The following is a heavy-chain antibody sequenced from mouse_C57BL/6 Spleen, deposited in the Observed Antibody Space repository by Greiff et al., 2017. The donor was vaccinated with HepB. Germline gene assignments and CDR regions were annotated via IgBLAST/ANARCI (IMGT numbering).Heavy chain of an antibody. J-gene: IGHJ4*01. CDR1: GYTFTSYW. V-gene: IGHV1-64*01. CDR3: AITGTLNYAMDY. CDR2: IHPNSGST. D-gene: IGHD4-1*01. Sequence: QVQLQQPGAELVKPGASVKLSCKASGYTFTSYWMHWVKQRPGQGLEWIGMIHPNSGSTNYNEKFKSKATLTVDKSSSTAYMQLSSLTSEDSAVYYCAITGTLNYAMDYWGQGTSVTVSS.